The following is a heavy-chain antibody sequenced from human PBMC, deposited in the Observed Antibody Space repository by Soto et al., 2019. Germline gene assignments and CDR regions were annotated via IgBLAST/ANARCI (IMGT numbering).Heavy chain of an antibody. D-gene: IGHD2-2*01. CDR3: ARGPAIVVVPAASHGMDL. CDR2: INHSGST. Sequence: SETLSLTCAVYGGSFSGYYWGWIRQPPGKGLEWIGEINHSGSTNYNPSLKSRVTISVDTSKNQFSLKLSSVTAADTAVYYCARGPAIVVVPAASHGMDLWGQGTTVTVSS. CDR1: GGSFSGYY. V-gene: IGHV4-34*01. J-gene: IGHJ6*02.